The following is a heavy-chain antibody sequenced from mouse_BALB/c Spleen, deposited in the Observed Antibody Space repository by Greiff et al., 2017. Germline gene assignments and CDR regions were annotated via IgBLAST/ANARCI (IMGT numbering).Heavy chain of an antibody. V-gene: IGHV5-9-3*01. CDR2: ISSGGSYT. J-gene: IGHJ2*01. CDR3: ARSPYDVGNYFDY. D-gene: IGHD2-12*01. CDR1: GFTFSSYA. Sequence: EVKLMESGGGLVKPGGSLKLSCAASGFTFSSYAMSWVRQTPEKRLEWVATISSGGSYTYYPDSVKGRFTISRDNAKNTLYLQMSSLRSEDTAMYYCARSPYDVGNYFDYWGQGTTLTVSS.